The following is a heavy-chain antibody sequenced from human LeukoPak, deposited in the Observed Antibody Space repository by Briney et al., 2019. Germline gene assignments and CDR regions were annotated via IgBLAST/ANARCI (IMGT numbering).Heavy chain of an antibody. D-gene: IGHD2-2*03. J-gene: IGHJ6*03. V-gene: IGHV1-8*02. CDR1: GYTFTGYY. Sequence: ASVKVSCKASGYTFTGYYMHWVRQAPGQGLEWMGSINANTGDTAYAQKFQGRVAMTRSTSISTAYMELSSLKPEDTAVYYCARGGYGNFYYLDVWGNGTTVSISS. CDR2: INANTGDT. CDR3: ARGGYGNFYYLDV.